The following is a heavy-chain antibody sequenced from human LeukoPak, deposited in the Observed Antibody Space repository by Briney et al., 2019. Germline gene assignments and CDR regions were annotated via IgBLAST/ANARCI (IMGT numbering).Heavy chain of an antibody. J-gene: IGHJ3*02. Sequence: SQTLSLTCTVSGGSISSGGYYWSWIRQPPGKGLEWIGYIYHSGSTYYNPSLKRRVTISVDKSKSQFSLKLSSVTAADTAVYYCARFYRPLWFGELPHDAFDIWGQGTMVTVSS. CDR3: ARFYRPLWFGELPHDAFDI. CDR1: GGSISSGGYY. CDR2: IYHSGST. V-gene: IGHV4-30-2*01. D-gene: IGHD3-10*01.